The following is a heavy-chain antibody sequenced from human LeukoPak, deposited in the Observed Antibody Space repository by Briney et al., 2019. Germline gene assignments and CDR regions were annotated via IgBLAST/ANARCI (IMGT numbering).Heavy chain of an antibody. V-gene: IGHV4-59*08. J-gene: IGHJ6*03. CDR1: GGSISSYY. CDR3: ARHFYSSSWSYYYYMDV. CDR2: IYYSGST. D-gene: IGHD6-13*01. Sequence: PSGTLSLTCTVSGGSISSYYGSWIRQPPGKGLEWIGYIYYSGSTNYNPSLKSRVTISVDTSKNQFSLKLSSVTAADTAVYYCARHFYSSSWSYYYYMDVWGKGTTVTVSS.